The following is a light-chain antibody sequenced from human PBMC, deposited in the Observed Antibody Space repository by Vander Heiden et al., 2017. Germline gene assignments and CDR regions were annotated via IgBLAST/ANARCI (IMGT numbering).Light chain of an antibody. J-gene: IGKJ3*01. V-gene: IGKV1-9*01. CDR2: AAS. Sequence: DIQLTQSPSFLSASVGDRVTITCRASQGISSYLAWYQQKPGKAPKLLIYAASTLQRGVPSRFSGSGYGTEFTLTISSLQPEDFATYYCQQLNSYPPLFTFGHGTKVDIK. CDR1: QGISSY. CDR3: QQLNSYPPLFT.